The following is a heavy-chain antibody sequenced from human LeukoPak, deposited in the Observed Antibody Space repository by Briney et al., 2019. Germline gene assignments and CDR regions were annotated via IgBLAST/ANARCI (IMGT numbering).Heavy chain of an antibody. D-gene: IGHD3-22*01. CDR3: TTARLTYYYDSSGSIDY. CDR1: GFTFSNAW. CDR2: IKSKTDGGTT. V-gene: IGHV3-15*01. Sequence: GGSLRLSCAASGFTFSNAWMSWVRQAPGKGLEWFGRIKSKTDGGTTDYAAAVKCRFTISRDDSKNTLYLQMNSLKTEDTAVYYCTTARLTYYYDSSGSIDYWGQGTLVTVSS. J-gene: IGHJ4*02.